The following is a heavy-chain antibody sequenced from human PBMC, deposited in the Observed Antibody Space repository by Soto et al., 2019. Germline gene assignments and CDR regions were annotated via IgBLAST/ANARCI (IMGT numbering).Heavy chain of an antibody. CDR2: TRNKANSYTT. Sequence: EVQLVESGGGLVQPGGSLRLSCAASGFTFSDHYMDWVRQAPGKGLEWVGRTRNKANSYTTEYAGSVKGRFTISRDDSKNSLYLQMNSLKTEDTAVYYCARDGEWTGGYYYYYMDVWGKGTTVTVSS. CDR1: GFTFSDHY. J-gene: IGHJ6*03. D-gene: IGHD7-27*01. CDR3: ARDGEWTGGYYYYYMDV. V-gene: IGHV3-72*01.